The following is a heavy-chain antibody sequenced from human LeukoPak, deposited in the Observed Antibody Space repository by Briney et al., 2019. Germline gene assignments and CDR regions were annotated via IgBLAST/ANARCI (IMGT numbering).Heavy chain of an antibody. V-gene: IGHV3-23*01. J-gene: IGHJ4*01. CDR2: ISGSGGSR. D-gene: IGHD3-22*01. Sequence: GGSLRLSCAGLGFTFSDYTMTWVRQTPEKGLQWVSGISGSGGSRYYAESVKGRFTISRDSSKNTLYLQMNSLRAEDTAVYYCAKDRYSDTSANHYESEYWGHGTLVTVSS. CDR1: GFTFSDYT. CDR3: AKDRYSDTSANHYESEY.